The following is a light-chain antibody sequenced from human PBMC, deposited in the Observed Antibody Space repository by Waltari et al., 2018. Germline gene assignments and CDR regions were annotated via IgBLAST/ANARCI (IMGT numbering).Light chain of an antibody. CDR2: WAY. V-gene: IGKV4-1*01. Sequence: DIVLTQSPESLAVSLGERATIHCKSSRNVMSTANNKNYFAWYQKKPGQPPRLLIYWAYTRESGVPDRFSGSGSGTDFTLTISSLQYEDVAVYFCQQYYSTPTFGPGTKVDIK. CDR3: QQYYSTPT. J-gene: IGKJ3*01. CDR1: RNVMSTANNKNY.